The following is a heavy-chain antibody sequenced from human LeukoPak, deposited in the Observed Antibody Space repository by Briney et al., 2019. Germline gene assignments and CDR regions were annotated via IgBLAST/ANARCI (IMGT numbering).Heavy chain of an antibody. D-gene: IGHD3-3*01. V-gene: IGHV3-21*01. J-gene: IGHJ4*02. CDR2: ISSSSSYI. Sequence: KPGGSLSLSCGASGFTFSSYSMNWVRQAPGKGLEWVSSISSSSSYIYYADSVKGRFTISRDNAKNSLYLQMNSLRAEDTAVYYCASCSLYYDFWSGYYLDENYWGQGTLVTVSS. CDR1: GFTFSSYS. CDR3: ASCSLYYDFWSGYYLDENY.